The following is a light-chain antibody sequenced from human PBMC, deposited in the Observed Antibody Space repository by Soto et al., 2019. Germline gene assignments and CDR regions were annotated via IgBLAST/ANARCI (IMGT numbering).Light chain of an antibody. CDR3: QQYNSYSYT. J-gene: IGKJ2*01. Sequence: DIQMTQSPSTLSASVGDRVTITCRASQSISNWLAWYQQKPGKAPKLVIYDVSSLESGVSSRFSGSGSGTEFTLTISSLQPDDFATYYCQQYNSYSYTFGQGTKLEIK. CDR1: QSISNW. CDR2: DVS. V-gene: IGKV1-5*01.